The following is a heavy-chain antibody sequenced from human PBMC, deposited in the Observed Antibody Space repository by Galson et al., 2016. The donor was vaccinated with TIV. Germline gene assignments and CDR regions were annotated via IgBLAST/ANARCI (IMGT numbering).Heavy chain of an antibody. CDR2: ISYDGSDI. J-gene: IGHJ4*02. V-gene: IGHV3-30*04. CDR1: GFTFSSYG. CDR3: ARVFASYNFDY. D-gene: IGHD3-10*02. Sequence: SLRLSCAASGFTFSSYGLHWVRQAPGKGLEWVAFISYDGSDINYADSVKGRFTISRDKPKNTLYLQMNSLRPEDTAVYSCARVFASYNFDYWGQGTLVTVSS.